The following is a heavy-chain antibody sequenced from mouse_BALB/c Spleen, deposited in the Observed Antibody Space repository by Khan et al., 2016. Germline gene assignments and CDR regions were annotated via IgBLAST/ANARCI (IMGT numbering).Heavy chain of an antibody. D-gene: IGHD1-2*01. J-gene: IGHJ4*01. Sequence: VQLQESGTELPRPGASVKLSCKASGYTFTDYYLHWVMQRPGQGLEWIGELFPGSGSTYYNEKFKGKASLTADTSSSTAYMQLSSLTSEDSAVYFCARSYYGYFAMDYWGHGASVTVSS. CDR1: GYTFTDYY. CDR2: LFPGSGST. CDR3: ARSYYGYFAMDY. V-gene: IGHV1-77*01.